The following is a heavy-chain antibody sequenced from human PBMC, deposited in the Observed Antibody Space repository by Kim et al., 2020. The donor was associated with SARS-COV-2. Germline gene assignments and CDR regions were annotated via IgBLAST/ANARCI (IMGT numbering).Heavy chain of an antibody. D-gene: IGHD3-10*01. CDR1: GGSISSSSYY. Sequence: SETLSLTCTVSGGSISSSSYYWGWIRQPPGKGLEWIGSIYYSGSTYYNPSLKSRVTISVDTSKNQFSLKLSSVTAADTAVYYCARHNNYGSGSYPQRAFDYWGQGTLVTVSS. V-gene: IGHV4-39*01. CDR3: ARHNNYGSGSYPQRAFDY. CDR2: IYYSGST. J-gene: IGHJ4*02.